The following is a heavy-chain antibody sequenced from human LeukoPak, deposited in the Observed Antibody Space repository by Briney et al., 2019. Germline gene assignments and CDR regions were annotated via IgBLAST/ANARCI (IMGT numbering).Heavy chain of an antibody. D-gene: IGHD6-19*01. Sequence: GGSLRLSCAASGFTLSSYEMNWVRQAPGKGLEWVSKISSSGSAIYYADCVKGRFTISRDNAKSSLYLQMNSLRVEDTAVYYCARGGSLGYWGQGTLVTVSS. V-gene: IGHV3-48*03. CDR2: ISSSGSAI. CDR3: ARGGSLGY. J-gene: IGHJ4*02. CDR1: GFTLSSYE.